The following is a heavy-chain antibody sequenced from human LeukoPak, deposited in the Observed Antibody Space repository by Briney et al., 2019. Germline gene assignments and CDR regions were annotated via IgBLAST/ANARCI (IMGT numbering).Heavy chain of an antibody. CDR3: ARALPPHYYDSSGYYSHAFDI. J-gene: IGHJ3*02. D-gene: IGHD3-22*01. CDR2: VSDDGGST. Sequence: QPGGPLRLSCAASGFIFSSYAMNWVRQAPGKGLEWVSGVSDDGGSTYYADSVKGRFTVSRDNSKNTLYLQMNSLRAEDTAVYYCARALPPHYYDSSGYYSHAFDIWGQGTMVTVSS. V-gene: IGHV3-23*01. CDR1: GFIFSSYA.